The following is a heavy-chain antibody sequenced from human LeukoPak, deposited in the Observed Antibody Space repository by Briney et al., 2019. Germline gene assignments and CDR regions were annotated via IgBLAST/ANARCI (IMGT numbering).Heavy chain of an antibody. CDR3: ATSNYFDY. CDR2: ISWSSGSI. CDR1: GFTFDDYA. Sequence: GGSLRLSCAASGFTFDDYAMHWVRQAPGKGLEWVSGISWSSGSIGYADSVKGRFTISRDNAKNSLYLQMNSLRAEDTALYYCATSNYFDYWGQGTLVTVSS. J-gene: IGHJ4*02. V-gene: IGHV3-9*01.